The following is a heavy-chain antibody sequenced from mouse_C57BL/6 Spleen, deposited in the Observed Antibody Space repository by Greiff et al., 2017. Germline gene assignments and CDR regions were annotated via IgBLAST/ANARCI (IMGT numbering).Heavy chain of an antibody. V-gene: IGHV5-16*01. CDR1: GFTFSDYY. D-gene: IGHD1-1*01. CDR2: INYDGSST. Sequence: DVMLVESEGGLVQPGSSMKLSCTASGFTFSDYYMAWVRQVPEKGLEWVANINYDGSSTYYLDSLKSRFIISRDNAKNILYLQMSSLKSEDTATYYCARDEIYYYGSSYYAMDYWGQGTSVTVSS. J-gene: IGHJ4*01. CDR3: ARDEIYYYGSSYYAMDY.